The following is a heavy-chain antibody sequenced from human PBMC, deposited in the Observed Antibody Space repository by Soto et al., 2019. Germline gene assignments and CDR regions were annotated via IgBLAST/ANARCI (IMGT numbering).Heavy chain of an antibody. CDR3: ARFREGYYYGMDV. D-gene: IGHD3-10*01. J-gene: IGHJ6*02. CDR1: GGTFSSYA. CDR2: IIPIFGTA. V-gene: IGHV1-69*06. Sequence: SVKVSCKXSGGTFSSYAISWVRQAPGQGLEWMGGIIPIFGTANYAQKFQGRVTITADKSTGTAYMELSSLRSEDTAVYYCARFREGYYYGMDVWGQGTTVTVSS.